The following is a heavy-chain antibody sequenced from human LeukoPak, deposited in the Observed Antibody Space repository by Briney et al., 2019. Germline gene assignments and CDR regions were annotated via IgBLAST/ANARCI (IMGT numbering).Heavy chain of an antibody. V-gene: IGHV3-30-3*01. CDR2: ISYDGSNK. CDR3: ARVYDYGDYFGY. D-gene: IGHD4-17*01. Sequence: GGSLRLSCAASGFTFSSYAMHWVRQAPGKGLEWVAVISYDGSNKYYADSVKGRFTISRDNSKNTLYLQMNSLRAEDTAVYYCARVYDYGDYFGYWGQGTLVTVSS. CDR1: GFTFSSYA. J-gene: IGHJ4*02.